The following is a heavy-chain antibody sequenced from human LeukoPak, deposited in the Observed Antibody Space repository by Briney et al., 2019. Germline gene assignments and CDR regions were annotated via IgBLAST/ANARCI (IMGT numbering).Heavy chain of an antibody. CDR1: GFTFSSYA. Sequence: GGSLRLSCAASGFTFSSYAMHWVRQAPGKGLEWVAVISYDGSNKYYADSVKGRFTISRDNSKNTLYLQMNSLRAEDTAVYYCAKDGPYYDFWSGYFAFDYWGQGTLVTVSS. J-gene: IGHJ4*02. V-gene: IGHV3-30*04. D-gene: IGHD3-3*01. CDR2: ISYDGSNK. CDR3: AKDGPYYDFWSGYFAFDY.